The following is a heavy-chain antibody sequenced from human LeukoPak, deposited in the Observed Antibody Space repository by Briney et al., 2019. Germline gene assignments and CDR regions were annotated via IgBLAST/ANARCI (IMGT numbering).Heavy chain of an antibody. CDR2: ISGSGGST. V-gene: IGHV3-23*01. Sequence: GGSLRLSCAASGFTFSDYYMSWIRQAPGKGLEWVSGISGSGGSTYNADSVKGRFTISRDNSKNTLYLQMNSLRAEDTAVYYCAKGNTLFGVVTKGYYFDYWGQGTLVTVSS. D-gene: IGHD3-3*01. J-gene: IGHJ4*02. CDR1: GFTFSDYY. CDR3: AKGNTLFGVVTKGYYFDY.